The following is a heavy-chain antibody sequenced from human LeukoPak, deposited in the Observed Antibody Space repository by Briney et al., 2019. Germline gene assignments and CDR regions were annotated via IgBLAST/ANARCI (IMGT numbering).Heavy chain of an antibody. V-gene: IGHV3-23*01. J-gene: IGHJ4*02. CDR1: GFTFSSYA. CDR3: ARTERRITMIVVVIDYFDY. D-gene: IGHD3-22*01. CDR2: ISGSGGST. Sequence: PGGSLRLSCAASGFTFSSYAMSWVRQAPGKGLEWVSAISGSGGSTYYADSVKGRFTISRDNSKNTLYLQMNSLRAEDTAVYYCARTERRITMIVVVIDYFDYWGQGTLVTVSS.